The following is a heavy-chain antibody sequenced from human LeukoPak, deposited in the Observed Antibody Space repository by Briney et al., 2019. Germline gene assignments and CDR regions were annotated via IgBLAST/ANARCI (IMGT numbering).Heavy chain of an antibody. CDR1: GYTFTGYY. CDR3: AITWIQLWLDAFDI. V-gene: IGHV1-2*02. CDR2: INPNSGGT. D-gene: IGHD5-18*01. J-gene: IGHJ3*02. Sequence: ASVKVSCKASGYTFTGYYMHWVRQAPGQGLEWMGWINPNSGGTNYAQKFQGRVTMTRDTSISTAYMELSRLRSDDTAVYYCAITWIQLWLDAFDIWGQGTMVTVSS.